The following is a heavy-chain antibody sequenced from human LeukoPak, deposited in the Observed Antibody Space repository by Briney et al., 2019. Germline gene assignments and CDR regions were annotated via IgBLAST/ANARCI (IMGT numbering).Heavy chain of an antibody. CDR1: GGSISSYY. V-gene: IGHV4-59*08. CDR3: ARRTGYCSGGSCPTWFDP. D-gene: IGHD2-15*01. CDR2: IYYSGST. J-gene: IGHJ5*02. Sequence: SETLSLTCTVSGGSISSYYWSWIRQPPGKGLEWIGYIYYSGSTNYNPSLKSRVTISVDTSKNQFSLKLSSVTAADTAVYYCARRTGYCSGGSCPTWFDPWGQGNLVTVSS.